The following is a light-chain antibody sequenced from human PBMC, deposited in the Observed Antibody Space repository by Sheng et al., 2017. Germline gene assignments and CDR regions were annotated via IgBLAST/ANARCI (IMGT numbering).Light chain of an antibody. CDR3: GSYAGNNNWV. CDR1: KRDVGDFHY. CDR2: EVS. Sequence: QSALTQTPSASGSLGQSVTISCTGTKRDVGDFHYVSWYQHHPGKAPKLIIYEVSKRPSGVPDRFSGSKSGNTASLTVSGLQADDESHYYCGSYAGNNNWVFGGGTKVTVL. J-gene: IGLJ3*02. V-gene: IGLV2-8*01.